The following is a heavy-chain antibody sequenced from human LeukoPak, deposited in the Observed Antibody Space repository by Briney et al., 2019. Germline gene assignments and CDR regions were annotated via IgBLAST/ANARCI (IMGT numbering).Heavy chain of an antibody. J-gene: IGHJ5*02. Sequence: SSETLSLTCTVSGYSISSGYYWGWIRQSPGKGLEWIGSIYHSENTYYNPSLKSRVTISVDTSKNQFSLKLSSVTAADTAVYYCARDTPSRGVAAGGWFDPWGQGTLVAVSS. CDR3: ARDTPSRGVAAGGWFDP. CDR2: IYHSENT. V-gene: IGHV4-38-2*02. CDR1: GYSISSGYY. D-gene: IGHD6-13*01.